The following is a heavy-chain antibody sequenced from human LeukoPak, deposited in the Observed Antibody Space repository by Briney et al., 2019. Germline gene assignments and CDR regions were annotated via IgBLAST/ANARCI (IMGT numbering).Heavy chain of an antibody. J-gene: IGHJ4*02. CDR1: GHTFTSYD. D-gene: IGHD6-13*01. CDR3: AREARIAAPFGY. Sequence: ASVKVSCKASGHTFTSYDINWVRQATGQGLEWMGWMNPNSGNTGYAQKFQGRVTMTRDTSTSTVYMELSSLRSEDTAVYYCAREARIAAPFGYWGQGTLVTVSS. CDR2: MNPNSGNT. V-gene: IGHV1-8*01.